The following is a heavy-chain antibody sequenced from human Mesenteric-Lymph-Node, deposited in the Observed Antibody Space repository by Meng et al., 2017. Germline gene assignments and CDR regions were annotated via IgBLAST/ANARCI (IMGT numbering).Heavy chain of an antibody. D-gene: IGHD3-22*01. Sequence: SETLSLTCTVSGGSISSSSYYWGWIRQPPGKGLEWIGSIYYSGSTYYNPSLKSRVTISVDTSKNQFSLKLSSVTAADTAVYYCARASRNNYDSSDYYAYGMDVWGQGTTVTVSS. J-gene: IGHJ6*02. CDR2: IYYSGST. CDR3: ARASRNNYDSSDYYAYGMDV. V-gene: IGHV4-39*07. CDR1: GGSISSSSYY.